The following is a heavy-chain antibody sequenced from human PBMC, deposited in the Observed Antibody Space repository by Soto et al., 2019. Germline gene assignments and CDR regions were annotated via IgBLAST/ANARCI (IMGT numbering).Heavy chain of an antibody. CDR3: VRNAPYDY. CDR2: VSSDGTTI. J-gene: IGHJ4*02. D-gene: IGHD2-8*01. Sequence: EVQLVESGGGLVQPGGSLRLSCAASGFTLSSYWMHWVRQAPGKGPEWVSRVSSDGTTINYADSVKGRFTMSRDNAKNTLYLQMDRLRAEDTAVYYCVRNAPYDYWGQGTLVTVSS. CDR1: GFTLSSYW. V-gene: IGHV3-74*01.